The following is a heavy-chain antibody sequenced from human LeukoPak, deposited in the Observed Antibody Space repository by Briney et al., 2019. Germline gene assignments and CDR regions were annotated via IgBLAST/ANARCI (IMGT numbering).Heavy chain of an antibody. CDR2: IRGSGNRT. CDR1: GFTFSSYA. V-gene: IGHV3-23*01. CDR3: AKNLYCGGGSCYPSALGMDV. D-gene: IGHD2-15*01. Sequence: PGGSLRLSCAAPGFTFSSYAMSWVRQAPGKGLEWVSSIRGSGNRTYYADSVKGRFTISRDNSKNTLFLQMNSLRAEDTAVYYCAKNLYCGGGSCYPSALGMDVWGQGTTVTVSS. J-gene: IGHJ6*02.